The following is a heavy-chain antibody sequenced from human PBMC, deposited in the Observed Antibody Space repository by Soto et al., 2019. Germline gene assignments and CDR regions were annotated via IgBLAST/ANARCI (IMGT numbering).Heavy chain of an antibody. CDR3: AKDRLELGYYYYGMDV. V-gene: IGHV3-30*18. Sequence: QVQLVESGGGVVQPGRSLRLSCAASGFTFSSYGMHWVRQAPGKGLEWVAVISYDGSNKYYADSVKGRFTISRDNSKNTLYLQMNSVRAEDTAVYYCAKDRLELGYYYYGMDVWGQGTTVTVSS. J-gene: IGHJ6*02. D-gene: IGHD1-26*01. CDR1: GFTFSSYG. CDR2: ISYDGSNK.